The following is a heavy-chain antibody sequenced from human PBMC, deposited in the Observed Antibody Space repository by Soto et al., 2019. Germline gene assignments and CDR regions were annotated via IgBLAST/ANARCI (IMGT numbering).Heavy chain of an antibody. J-gene: IGHJ3*02. D-gene: IGHD2-15*01. CDR3: ARFSICSGGSCYPGWLNAFDI. CDR2: INHSGST. CDR1: GGSFSGYY. Sequence: SETLSLTCAVYGGSFSGYYWSWIRQPPGKGLEWIGEINHSGSTNYNPSLKSRVTISVDTSKNQFSLKLSSVTAADTAVYYCARFSICSGGSCYPGWLNAFDIWGQGTMVTVSS. V-gene: IGHV4-34*01.